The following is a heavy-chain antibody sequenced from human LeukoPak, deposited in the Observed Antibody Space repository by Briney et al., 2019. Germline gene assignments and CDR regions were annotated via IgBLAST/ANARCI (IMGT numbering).Heavy chain of an antibody. CDR3: ARANTMIVVANDY. V-gene: IGHV3-21*01. J-gene: IGHJ4*02. CDR2: ISSSSSYI. D-gene: IGHD3-22*01. Sequence: PGGSLRLSCAASGFTFGSYSMNWVRQAPGKGLEWVSSISSSSSYIYYADSVKGRFTISRDNAKNSLYLQMNSLRAEDTVVYYCARANTMIVVANDYWGQGTLVTVSS. CDR1: GFTFGSYS.